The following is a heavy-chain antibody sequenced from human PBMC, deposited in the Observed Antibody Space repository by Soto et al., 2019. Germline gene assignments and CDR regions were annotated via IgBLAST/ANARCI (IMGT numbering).Heavy chain of an antibody. J-gene: IGHJ6*02. CDR1: GGTFSSYA. V-gene: IGHV1-69*13. Sequence: SVKVSCKASGGTFSSYAISWVRQAPGQGLEWMGGIIPIFGTANYAQKFQGRVTITADESTSTAYMELSSLRSEDTAVYYCARVRVATITGRGGSYYYYGMDVWGQGTTVTVSS. CDR2: IIPIFGTA. D-gene: IGHD5-12*01. CDR3: ARVRVATITGRGGSYYYYGMDV.